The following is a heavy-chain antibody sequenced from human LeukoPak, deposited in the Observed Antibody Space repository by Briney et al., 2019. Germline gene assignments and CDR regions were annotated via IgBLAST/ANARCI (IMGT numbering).Heavy chain of an antibody. J-gene: IGHJ4*02. CDR2: ISGSGDNT. Sequence: GGSLRLSCAASGFSFSSYAMSWVRQAPGKGLEWVSTISGSGDNTYYADSVKGRFTISRDKSGNTLYLQLTSLRAEDTAVYYCAKERVIVSESSHFYYRDPFDYWGRGTLVTVSS. V-gene: IGHV3-23*01. CDR1: GFSFSSYA. D-gene: IGHD2-21*01. CDR3: AKERVIVSESSHFYYRDPFDY.